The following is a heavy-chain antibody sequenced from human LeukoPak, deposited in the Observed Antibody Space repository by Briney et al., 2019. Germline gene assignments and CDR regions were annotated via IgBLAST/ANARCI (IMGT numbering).Heavy chain of an antibody. D-gene: IGHD6-6*01. CDR3: ARDRHIAAAVYYYYMDV. CDR2: INAYNGNT. J-gene: IGHJ6*03. Sequence: ASVKVSCKASGYTLTSYIISWVRQARGQGLEWMGWINAYNGNTDYAQRVQGRVTMTTDTSTSTAYMELRSLRSDDTAVYYCARDRHIAAAVYYYYMDVWGKGTPVTVSS. CDR1: GYTLTSYI. V-gene: IGHV1-18*01.